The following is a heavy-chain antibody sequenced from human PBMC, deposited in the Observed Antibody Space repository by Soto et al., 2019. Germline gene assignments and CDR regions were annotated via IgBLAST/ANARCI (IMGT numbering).Heavy chain of an antibody. J-gene: IGHJ4*02. CDR1: GGSMSSYY. CDR3: ARADPDASVGY. V-gene: IGHV4-59*01. Sequence: SETLSLTCTVSGGSMSSYYWTWLRQSPGRGLEWIGYISYSGSTYYNPSLKSRVTISADTSKNQFSLRMNSMIAADTAVYYCARADPDASVGYWGQGTLVTVSA. CDR2: ISYSGST. D-gene: IGHD2-15*01.